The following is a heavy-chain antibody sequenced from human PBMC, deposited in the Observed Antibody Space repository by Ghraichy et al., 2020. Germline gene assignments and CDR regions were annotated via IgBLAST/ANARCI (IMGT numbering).Heavy chain of an antibody. CDR1: GFTLGGSW. CDR3: ARPGYSSGWFGFEY. V-gene: IGHV3-7*03. Sequence: RGSLRLSCAASGFTLGGSWMSWVRQAPGRGPEWVANNNQDGSEKYYVDSLRGRFTISRDNAKNTLYLQMNSLRAEDTAVYYCARPGYSSGWFGFEYWGQGALVTVSS. D-gene: IGHD6-19*01. J-gene: IGHJ4*02. CDR2: NNQDGSEK.